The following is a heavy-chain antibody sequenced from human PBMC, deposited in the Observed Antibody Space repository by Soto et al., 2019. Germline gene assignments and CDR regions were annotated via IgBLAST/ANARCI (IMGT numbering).Heavy chain of an antibody. CDR3: ARYPGTIMATIMGSYYFDY. CDR1: GFTFSNYS. V-gene: IGHV3-21*01. J-gene: IGHJ4*02. D-gene: IGHD5-12*01. CDR2: ISNTGNYK. Sequence: GGSLRLSCAASGFTFSNYSMNWVRQAPGKGLEWVSSISNTGNYKYYADSVKGRFTVSRDNAKNSLYLQMNSLRAEDTAVYFCARYPGTIMATIMGSYYFDYWGLGTLVTVSS.